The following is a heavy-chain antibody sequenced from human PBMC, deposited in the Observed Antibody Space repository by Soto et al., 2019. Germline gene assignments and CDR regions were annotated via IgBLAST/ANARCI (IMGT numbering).Heavy chain of an antibody. V-gene: IGHV3-74*01. CDR1: GFTFSSYW. D-gene: IGHD3-3*01. J-gene: IGHJ6*02. CDR3: ARDIRDFWSGYYTYGMDV. Sequence: EVQLVESGGGLVQPGGSLRLSCAASGFTFSSYWMHWVRQAPGKGLVWVSRINSDGSSTSYADSVKGRFTISRDNAKNTLYRQMNSLRAEDTAVYDCARDIRDFWSGYYTYGMDVCGQGTTVTVSS. CDR2: INSDGSST.